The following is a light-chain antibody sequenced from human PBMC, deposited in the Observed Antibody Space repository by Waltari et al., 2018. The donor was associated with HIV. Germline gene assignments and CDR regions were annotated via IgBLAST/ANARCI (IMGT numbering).Light chain of an antibody. V-gene: IGLV3-25*03. CDR2: KDS. J-gene: IGLJ2*01. CDR1: ALPTQY. CDR3: QSADNSGTFVI. Sequence: SYEVTQSPSVSVSPGQTARITCSGDALPTQYAYWYQQKPGQAPVLVMYKDSERPSGIPERFSGSSSGTTVTLTISGVQAEDEADYYCQSADNSGTFVIFGGGTKLTVL.